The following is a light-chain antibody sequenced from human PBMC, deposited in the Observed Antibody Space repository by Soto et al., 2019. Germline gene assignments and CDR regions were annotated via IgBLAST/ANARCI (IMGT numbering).Light chain of an antibody. V-gene: IGLV2-8*01. CDR1: SRDVGGYNY. CDR3: CSYAGSDNYV. Sequence: QAVLTQPPSASASPEQSVTISCTGTSRDVGGYNYVSWYQQHPGKAPKLMIYEVSKRPSGVPDRFSGSKSGNTASLTVSGLQAEDEADYYCCSYAGSDNYVFGTGTKVTVL. J-gene: IGLJ1*01. CDR2: EVS.